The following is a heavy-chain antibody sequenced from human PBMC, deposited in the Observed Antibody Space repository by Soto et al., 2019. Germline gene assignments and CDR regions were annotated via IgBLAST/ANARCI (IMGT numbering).Heavy chain of an antibody. CDR3: ARWGTTGGLDV. CDR1: GFTFRSYV. Sequence: QVQLVESGGGVVEPGTSLRLSCVGSGFTFRSYVIHWVRQAPGKGLEWVALTSYDGSNNFYGDSVKGRFTISRDNYRNPVELHMDSLRLEDTALYYCARWGTTGGLDVWGQGTLVSVSS. V-gene: IGHV3-33*05. CDR2: TSYDGSNN. J-gene: IGHJ4*02. D-gene: IGHD3-16*01.